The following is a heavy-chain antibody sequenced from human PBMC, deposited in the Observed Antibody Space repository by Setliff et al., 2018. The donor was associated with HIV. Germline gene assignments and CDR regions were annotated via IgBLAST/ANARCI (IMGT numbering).Heavy chain of an antibody. D-gene: IGHD2-8*01. Sequence: GASVKVSCKASGYTFTNYGISWVRQAPGQGLEWMGWISVYSGHTNYAQKLQGRVTMTTDTSISTAYMELSRLRSDDTAVYYCATKVYCTNGVCLDAFDIWGQGTMVTVSS. V-gene: IGHV1-18*01. J-gene: IGHJ3*02. CDR2: ISVYSGHT. CDR3: ATKVYCTNGVCLDAFDI. CDR1: GYTFTNYG.